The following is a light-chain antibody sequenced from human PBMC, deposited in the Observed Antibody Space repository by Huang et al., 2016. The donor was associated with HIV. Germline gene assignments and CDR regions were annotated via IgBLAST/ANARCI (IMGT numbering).Light chain of an antibody. CDR3: QQYYSVYS. J-gene: IGKJ2*01. V-gene: IGKV4-1*01. CDR1: QSVLYSSNNKNY. Sequence: IVMTQSPGSLAVSLGETATINCKSSQSVLYSSNNKNYLAWYQQKPGQPPKLLIYWAATRESGVPDRFSGSGSGTDFTLTISSLQAEDVAVYYCQQYYSVYSFGQGTKLELK. CDR2: WAA.